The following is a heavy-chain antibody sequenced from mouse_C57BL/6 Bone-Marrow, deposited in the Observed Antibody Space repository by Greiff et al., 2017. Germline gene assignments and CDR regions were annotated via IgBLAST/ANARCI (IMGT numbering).Heavy chain of an antibody. CDR2: IHPSDRGT. CDR3: AIFGTVVAPLAMDY. J-gene: IGHJ4*01. D-gene: IGHD1-1*01. V-gene: IGHV1-74*01. CDR1: GYTFTSYW. Sequence: QVQLQQPGAELVKPGASVKVSCKASGYTFTSYWMHWVKQRPGQGLEWIGRIHPSDRGTNYNQKFKGKATLTVDKSSSTAYMQLSSLTSEASAVYYCAIFGTVVAPLAMDYWGQGTSVTVSS.